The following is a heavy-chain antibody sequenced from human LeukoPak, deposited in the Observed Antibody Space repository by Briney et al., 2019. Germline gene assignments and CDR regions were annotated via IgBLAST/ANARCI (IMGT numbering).Heavy chain of an antibody. CDR1: GYNFNTYG. Sequence: ASVKVSCKASGYNFNTYGITWVRQDPGQGLEWMGWISAYNGNTNYAQKLQGRVTMTTDTSTSTAYMELRSLRSDDTAVYYCARDLHGYYDFWSGNDAFDIWGQGTMATVSS. CDR2: ISAYNGNT. J-gene: IGHJ3*02. V-gene: IGHV1-18*01. CDR3: ARDLHGYYDFWSGNDAFDI. D-gene: IGHD3-3*01.